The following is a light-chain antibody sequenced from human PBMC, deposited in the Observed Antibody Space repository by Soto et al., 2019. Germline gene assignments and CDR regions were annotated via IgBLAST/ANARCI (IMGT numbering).Light chain of an antibody. CDR2: GAS. V-gene: IGKV3-20*01. J-gene: IGKJ2*01. Sequence: EIVLTQSPGTLSLSPGERATLSCRASQSVSSSYLAWYQQKPGQAPRLLIYGASSRATGIPDRFSGSGSGAVFTRTISRLEPEDFAVYYCQQYGCSPYTFGQGTKVEIK. CDR1: QSVSSSY. CDR3: QQYGCSPYT.